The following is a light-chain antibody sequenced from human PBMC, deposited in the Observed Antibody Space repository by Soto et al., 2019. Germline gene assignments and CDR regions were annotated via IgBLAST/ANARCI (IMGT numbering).Light chain of an antibody. J-gene: IGLJ2*01. V-gene: IGLV1-51*01. CDR3: GTWDTSLSAVV. Sequence: QSVLTQPPSVSAAPGQTVTISCSGSSPNIGNNYVSWYQQLPGTAPKLLIYDNNKRPSGIPDRFSGSKSGTSATLGITGLQTGDEADYYCGTWDTSLSAVVFGGGTQLTVL. CDR2: DNN. CDR1: SPNIGNNY.